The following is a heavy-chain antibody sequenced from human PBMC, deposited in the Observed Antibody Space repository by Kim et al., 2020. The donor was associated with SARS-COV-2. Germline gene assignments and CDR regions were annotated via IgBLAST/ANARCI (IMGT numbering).Heavy chain of an antibody. CDR3: ARGGIVVVPAPYGMDV. D-gene: IGHD2-2*01. Sequence: KFQGRVTITADESTSTVYMELSSLRSEDTAVYYCARGGIVVVPAPYGMDVWGQGTTVTVSS. J-gene: IGHJ6*02. V-gene: IGHV1-69*01.